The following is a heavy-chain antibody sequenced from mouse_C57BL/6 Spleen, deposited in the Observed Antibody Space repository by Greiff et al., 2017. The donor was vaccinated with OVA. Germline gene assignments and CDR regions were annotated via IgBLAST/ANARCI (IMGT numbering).Heavy chain of an antibody. V-gene: IGHV5-17*01. J-gene: IGHJ2*01. CDR1: GFTFSDYG. D-gene: IGHD2-5*01. Sequence: EVNVVESGGGLVKPGGSLKLSCAASGFTFSDYGMHWVRQAPEKGLEWVAYISSGSSTIYYADTVKGRFTISRDNAKNTLFLQMTSLRSEDTAMYYCARRDYSTFDYWGQGTTLTVSS. CDR3: ARRDYSTFDY. CDR2: ISSGSSTI.